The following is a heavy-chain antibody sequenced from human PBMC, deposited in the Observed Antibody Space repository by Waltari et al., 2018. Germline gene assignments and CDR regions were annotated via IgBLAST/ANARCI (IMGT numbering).Heavy chain of an antibody. CDR1: GGSFSGYY. CDR2: INHSGST. V-gene: IGHV4-34*01. CDR3: ARGRRGVTFY. Sequence: QVQLQQWGAGLLKPSETLSLTCAVYGGSFSGYYWSWIRQPPGKGLEWIGEINHSGSTNYNPSLKSRVTISVDTSKNQFSLKLSSVTAADTAVYYCARGRRGVTFYWGQGTLVTVSS. D-gene: IGHD2-21*02. J-gene: IGHJ4*02.